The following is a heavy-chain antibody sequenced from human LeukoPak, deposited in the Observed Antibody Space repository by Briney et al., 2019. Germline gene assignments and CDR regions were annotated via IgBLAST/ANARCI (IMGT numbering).Heavy chain of an antibody. CDR1: GYTFTSYG. V-gene: IGHV1-18*01. CDR3: ARRYSGYESLDY. J-gene: IGHJ4*02. D-gene: IGHD5-12*01. Sequence: ASVKVSCKASGYTFTSYGISWVRQAPGQGLEWMGWISGYNGKTNYAQKLQGRVTMTTDTSTSTAYMELRSLRSDDTAVYYCARRYSGYESLDYWGQGTLVTVSS. CDR2: ISGYNGKT.